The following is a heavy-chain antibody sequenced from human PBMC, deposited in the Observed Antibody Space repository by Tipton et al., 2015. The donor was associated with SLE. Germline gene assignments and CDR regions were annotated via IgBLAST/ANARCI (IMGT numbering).Heavy chain of an antibody. V-gene: IGHV3-30*03. J-gene: IGHJ4*02. CDR1: GFTFSSYG. D-gene: IGHD6-19*01. Sequence: SLRLSCAASGFTFSSYGMHWVRQAPGKGLEWVAVISYDGSNKYYADSVKGRFTISRDNSKNTLYLQMNSLRAEDTAVYYCASSAWGQWLVLDYWGQGTLVTVSS. CDR3: ASSAWGQWLVLDY. CDR2: ISYDGSNK.